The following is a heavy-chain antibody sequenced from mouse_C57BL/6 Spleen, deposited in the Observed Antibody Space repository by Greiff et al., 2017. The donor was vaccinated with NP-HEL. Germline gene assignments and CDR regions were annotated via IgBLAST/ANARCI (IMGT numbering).Heavy chain of an antibody. CDR1: GYTFTSYT. CDR3: APGAMDY. Sequence: VKLVESGAELARPGASVKMSCKASGYTFTSYTMHWVKQRPGQGLEWIGYINPSSGYTKYNQKFKDKATLTADKSSSTAYMQLSSLTSEDSAVYYCAPGAMDYWGQGTSVTVSS. CDR2: INPSSGYT. J-gene: IGHJ4*01. V-gene: IGHV1-4*01.